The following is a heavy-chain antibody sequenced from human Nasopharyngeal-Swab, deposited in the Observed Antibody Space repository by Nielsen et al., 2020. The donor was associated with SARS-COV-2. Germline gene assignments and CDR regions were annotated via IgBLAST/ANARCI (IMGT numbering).Heavy chain of an antibody. V-gene: IGHV3-23*01. Sequence: GESLKISCAASGFRFSSYVLTWARQAPGKGLEWVSSIYGGGDTYYADSVKGRFTISRDNSKNTFYLQMNSLRAEDTAFYYCAADSGRNSGWFHWGQGTLVTVSS. J-gene: IGHJ4*01. CDR3: AADSGRNSGWFH. CDR1: GFRFSSYV. CDR2: IYGGGDT. D-gene: IGHD6-19*01.